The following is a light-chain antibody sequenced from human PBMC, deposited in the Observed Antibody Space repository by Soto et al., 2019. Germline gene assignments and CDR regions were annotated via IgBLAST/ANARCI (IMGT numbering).Light chain of an antibody. V-gene: IGKV3-20*01. CDR3: QQYGSSPQT. Sequence: EIVLTQSPGTLSLSAGERATLSCRASQSVSSSYLAWYQQKPGQAPRLLIYGASSRDTGIPDRFSGSGSGTDFTLTISRLEPEDFAVYYCQQYGSSPQTFGQGTKVEIK. CDR2: GAS. J-gene: IGKJ1*01. CDR1: QSVSSSY.